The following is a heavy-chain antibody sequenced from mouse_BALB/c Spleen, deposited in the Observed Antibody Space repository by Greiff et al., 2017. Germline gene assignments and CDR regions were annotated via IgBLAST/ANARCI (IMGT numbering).Heavy chain of an antibody. CDR1: GYTFTSYW. CDR3: TRAYYGNYYWYFDV. Sequence: LQQPGSELVRPGASVKLSCKASGYTFTSYWMHWVKQRHGQGLEWIGNIYPGSGSTNYDEKFKSKGTLTVDTSSSTAYMHLSSLTSEDSAVYYCTRAYYGNYYWYFDVWGAGTTVTVSS. D-gene: IGHD2-10*01. CDR2: IYPGSGST. V-gene: IGHV1S22*01. J-gene: IGHJ1*01.